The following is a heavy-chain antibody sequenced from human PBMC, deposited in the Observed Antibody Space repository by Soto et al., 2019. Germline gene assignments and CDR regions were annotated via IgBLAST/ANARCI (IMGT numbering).Heavy chain of an antibody. CDR2: VYYTGTT. CDR1: GGSISTYY. J-gene: IGHJ4*02. V-gene: IGHV4-59*01. D-gene: IGHD3-22*01. CDR3: ARATYYYDRSGYLYNFDY. Sequence: PSETLSLTCTVSGGSISTYYWSWIRQPPGKGLEWIGYVYYTGTTNYNPSLESRVNISVDTSKNQFSLKLSSMTAADTAVYYCARATYYYDRSGYLYNFDYWGQGTLVTVSS.